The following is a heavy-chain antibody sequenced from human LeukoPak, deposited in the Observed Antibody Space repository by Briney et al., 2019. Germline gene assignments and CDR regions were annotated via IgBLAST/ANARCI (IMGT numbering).Heavy chain of an antibody. J-gene: IGHJ6*03. CDR3: AKSGYCSSTSCYTTLLYYYYYMDV. V-gene: IGHV3-23*01. Sequence: PGGSLRLSCAASGFTFSSCAMSWVRQAPGKGLEWVSAISGSGGSTYYADSVKGRFTISRDNSKNTLYLQMNSLRAEDTAVYYCAKSGYCSSTSCYTTLLYYYYYMDVWGKGTTVTVSS. D-gene: IGHD2-2*03. CDR2: ISGSGGST. CDR1: GFTFSSCA.